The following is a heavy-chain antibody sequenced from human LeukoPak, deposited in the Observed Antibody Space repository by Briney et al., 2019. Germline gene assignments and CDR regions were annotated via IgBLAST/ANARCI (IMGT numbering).Heavy chain of an antibody. CDR2: INHSGST. CDR1: GGSFSGYN. CDR3: ARVRSLRYFDWLLSRSAFDI. D-gene: IGHD3-9*01. J-gene: IGHJ3*02. V-gene: IGHV4-34*01. Sequence: SETLSLTCAVYGGSFSGYNWSWIRQPPGKGLEWIGEINHSGSTNYNPSLKSRVTISVDTSKNQFSLKLSSVTAADTAVYYCARVRSLRYFDWLLSRSAFDIWGQGTMVTVSS.